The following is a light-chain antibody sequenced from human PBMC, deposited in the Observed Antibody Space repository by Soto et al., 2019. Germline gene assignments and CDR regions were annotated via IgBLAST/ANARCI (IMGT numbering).Light chain of an antibody. V-gene: IGKV3-15*01. Sequence: EIVMTNSPATLSVSRGEIATLSCRASQSVSSNLAWYQQKPGQAPRLLIYGASTRATGIPARFSGSGSGTEFTLTISSLQSEDFALYYCQQYNNWLTFGGATKVDNK. CDR1: QSVSSN. J-gene: IGKJ4*01. CDR2: GAS. CDR3: QQYNNWLT.